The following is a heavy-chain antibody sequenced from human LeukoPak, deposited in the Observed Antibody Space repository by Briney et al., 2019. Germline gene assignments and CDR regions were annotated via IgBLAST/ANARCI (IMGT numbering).Heavy chain of an antibody. CDR3: AKDWSYSGWAYYFDY. Sequence: GGSLRLSCAASGFNFDGYGMHWVRQAPGKGLEWVAFIRYDGSDKYYADSVKGRFTISRDNSKNTLYLQMNSLRAEDTAVCYCAKDWSYSGWAYYFDYWGQGTLVTVSS. CDR1: GFNFDGYG. V-gene: IGHV3-30*02. D-gene: IGHD5-12*01. CDR2: IRYDGSDK. J-gene: IGHJ4*02.